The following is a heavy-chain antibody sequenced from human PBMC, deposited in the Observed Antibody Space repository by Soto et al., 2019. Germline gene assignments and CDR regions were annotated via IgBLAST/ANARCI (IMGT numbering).Heavy chain of an antibody. CDR2: ISYDGSNK. CDR1: GFTFSSYG. Sequence: PGGSLRLSCAASGFTFSSYGMHWVRQAPGKGLEWVAVISYDGSNKYYADSVKGRFTISRDNSKNTLYLQMNSLRAEDRAVYYCAKDDYLEYSSSYADYWGQGTLVTVSS. J-gene: IGHJ4*02. D-gene: IGHD6-6*01. CDR3: AKDDYLEYSSSYADY. V-gene: IGHV3-30*18.